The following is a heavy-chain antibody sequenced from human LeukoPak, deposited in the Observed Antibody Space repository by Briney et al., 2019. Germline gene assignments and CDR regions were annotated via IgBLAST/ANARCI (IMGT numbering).Heavy chain of an antibody. CDR1: GGSFSGYY. V-gene: IGHV4-34*01. J-gene: IGHJ5*02. CDR2: INHSGGT. Sequence: SETLSLTCAVYGGSFSGYYWSWIRQPPGRGLEWIGEINHSGGTNYNPSLKSRVTISIDTSKNQFSLKLSSVTAADTAVYYCARLMDTTMVTSWWFDPWGQGTLVTVSS. D-gene: IGHD5-18*01. CDR3: ARLMDTTMVTSWWFDP.